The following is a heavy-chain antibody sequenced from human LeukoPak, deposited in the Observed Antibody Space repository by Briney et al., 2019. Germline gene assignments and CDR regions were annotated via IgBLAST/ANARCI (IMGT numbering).Heavy chain of an antibody. CDR2: ITGSSGYI. CDR1: GYTFTSYT. Sequence: SCRASGYTFTSYTMNWVRQAPGKGLEWVSSITGSSGYISYADSVKGRFTISRANAKNSLYLQMNSLRGEDTAMYYCATTGHCSSSSCAIDYWGQGTLVSVSS. V-gene: IGHV3-21*01. J-gene: IGHJ4*02. CDR3: ATTGHCSSSSCAIDY. D-gene: IGHD2-2*01.